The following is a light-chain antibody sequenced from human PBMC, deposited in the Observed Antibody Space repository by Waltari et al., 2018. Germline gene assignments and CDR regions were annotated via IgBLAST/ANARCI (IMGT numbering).Light chain of an antibody. J-gene: IGKJ1*01. CDR1: QRLVDSDGKTF. CDR3: MQSMVLPWT. CDR2: EVS. Sequence: DVVLTQTPLSLSGTPGQPASISCKSSQRLVDSDGKTFLSWYLQKAGQPPQLLIYEVSNRFSGVSDRFTGSGSGTHFTLKISRVEAEDVGVYYCMQSMVLPWTFGQGTKVEV. V-gene: IGKV2D-29*01.